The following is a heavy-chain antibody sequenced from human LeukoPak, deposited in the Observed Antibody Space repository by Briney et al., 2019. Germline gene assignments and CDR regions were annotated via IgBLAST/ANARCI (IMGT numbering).Heavy chain of an antibody. Sequence: GGSLRLSCAAPGFTFSSYSMNWVRQAPGKGLEWVSYISSSSSTIYYADSVKGRFTISRDNAKNSLYLQMNSLRAEDTAVYYCARDPTGRIQLWFDWGQGTLVTVSS. J-gene: IGHJ4*02. CDR2: ISSSSSTI. CDR3: ARDPTGRIQLWFD. V-gene: IGHV3-48*04. CDR1: GFTFSSYS. D-gene: IGHD5-18*01.